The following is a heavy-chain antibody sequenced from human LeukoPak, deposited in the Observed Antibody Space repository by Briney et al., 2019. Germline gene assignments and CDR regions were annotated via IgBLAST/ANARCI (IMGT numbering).Heavy chain of an antibody. J-gene: IGHJ4*02. Sequence: SVKVSCKASGGTFSSYAISWVRQAPGQGLEWMGGIIPIFGTANYAQKFQGRVTITADESTSTAYMELSSLRSEDTAVYYCAREAVVVPAAIRGGFDYWGQGTLVTVSS. V-gene: IGHV1-69*01. D-gene: IGHD2-2*02. CDR2: IIPIFGTA. CDR3: AREAVVVPAAIRGGFDY. CDR1: GGTFSSYA.